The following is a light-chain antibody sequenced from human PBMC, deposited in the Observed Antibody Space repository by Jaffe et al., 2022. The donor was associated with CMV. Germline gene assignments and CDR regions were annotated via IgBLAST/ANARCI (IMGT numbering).Light chain of an antibody. V-gene: IGKV1-39*01. CDR3: QQSYSSPYT. Sequence: DIQMTQSPTSLSAFVGDSVTITCRASQSVKTYLSWYQQKPGKAPKLLIYGAFSLQIGVPSRFSGRGSGTDFTLTVSSLQPEDFATYYCQQSYSSPYTFGQGTKLEIK. CDR2: GAF. CDR1: QSVKTY. J-gene: IGKJ2*01.